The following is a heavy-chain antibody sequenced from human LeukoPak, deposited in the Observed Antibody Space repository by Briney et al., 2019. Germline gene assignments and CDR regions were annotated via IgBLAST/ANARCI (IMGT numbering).Heavy chain of an antibody. Sequence: SETLSLTCTVSGGSISSYYWSWIRQPAGKGLEWIGYIYYSGSTYYNPSLKSRVTISVDTSKNQFSLKLSSVTAADTAVYYCARSVNWDPYYFDYWGQGTLVTVSS. D-gene: IGHD7-27*01. V-gene: IGHV4-59*06. CDR3: ARSVNWDPYYFDY. J-gene: IGHJ4*02. CDR1: GGSISSYY. CDR2: IYYSGST.